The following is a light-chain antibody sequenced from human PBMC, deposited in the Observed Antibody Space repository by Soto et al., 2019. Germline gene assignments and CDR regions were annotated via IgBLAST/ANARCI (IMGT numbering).Light chain of an antibody. J-gene: IGKJ1*01. CDR1: QSVSSN. V-gene: IGKV3-15*01. CDR2: SAS. CDR3: QKYENWSPRT. Sequence: EIMSTESPSTWSVSPRNRATLSCWASQSVSSNLAWYQQKPGQAPRLLIHSASTRATGIPARSSGSGSGPEFTLTTRNRHLKDFPVYSGQKYENWSPRTFGQGTKVDIK.